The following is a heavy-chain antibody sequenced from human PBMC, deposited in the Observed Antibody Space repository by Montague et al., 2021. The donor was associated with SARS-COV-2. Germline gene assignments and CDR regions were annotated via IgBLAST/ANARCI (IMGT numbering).Heavy chain of an antibody. CDR1: GGSISSGSYY. V-gene: IGHV4-61*02. D-gene: IGHD3-16*02. J-gene: IGHJ5*02. CDR2: IYTSRST. CDR3: ARALIMLTFGGVIAHWFDP. Sequence: TLSLTCTVSGGSISSGSYYWSWIRQPAGKGLEWIGRIYTSRSTNYNPSLKSRVTISVDTSKNQFSLKLSSVTAADTAVYYCARALIMLTFGGVIAHWFDPWGQGTLVTVSS.